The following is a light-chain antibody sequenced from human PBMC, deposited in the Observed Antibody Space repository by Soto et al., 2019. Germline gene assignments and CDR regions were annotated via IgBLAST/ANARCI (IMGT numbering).Light chain of an antibody. V-gene: IGLV1-40*01. CDR1: SSNIGAGYD. CDR2: GNS. Sequence: QSVRTQPPSVSGAPGHRVTVSCTGSSSNIGAGYDVHWYQQLPGTAPKLLIYGNSNRPSGVPDRFSGSKSGTSASLAITGLQAEDEADYYCQSFDSSLSGWRVFGGGTKLTVL. J-gene: IGLJ3*02. CDR3: QSFDSSLSGWRV.